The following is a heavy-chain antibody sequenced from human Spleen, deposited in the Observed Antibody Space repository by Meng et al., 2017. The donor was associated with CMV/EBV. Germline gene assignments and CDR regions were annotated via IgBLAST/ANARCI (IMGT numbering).Heavy chain of an antibody. CDR2: IYWNDDK. V-gene: IGHV2-5*01. CDR1: GFSLSTSGVG. CDR3: AGSTSITMIVVAAFDI. D-gene: IGHD3-22*01. J-gene: IGHJ3*02. Sequence: SGPTLVNPTQTLTLTCTFSGFSLSTSGVGVGWIRQPPGKALEWLALIYWNDDKRYSPSLKSRLTITKDTSKNQVVLTMTNMDPVDTATYYCAGSTSITMIVVAAFDIWGQGTMVTVSS.